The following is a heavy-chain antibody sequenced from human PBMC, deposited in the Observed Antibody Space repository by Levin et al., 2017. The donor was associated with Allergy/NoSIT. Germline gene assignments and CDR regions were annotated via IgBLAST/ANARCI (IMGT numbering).Heavy chain of an antibody. Sequence: PGGSLRLSCAASGFTFSSYAMHWVRQAPGKGLEWVAVISYDGSNKYYADSVKGRFTISRDNSKNTLYLQMNSLRAEDTAVYYCARDHEAVGPNWFDPWGQGTLVTVSS. CDR3: ARDHEAVGPNWFDP. V-gene: IGHV3-30-3*01. J-gene: IGHJ5*02. CDR1: GFTFSSYA. D-gene: IGHD3-10*01. CDR2: ISYDGSNK.